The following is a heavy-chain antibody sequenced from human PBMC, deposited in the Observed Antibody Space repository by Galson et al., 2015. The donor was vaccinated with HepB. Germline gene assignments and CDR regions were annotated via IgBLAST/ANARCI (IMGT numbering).Heavy chain of an antibody. D-gene: IGHD4-11*01. Sequence: TLSLTCTVSGASISSGGFYWSWVRQHPGKGLEWIGYIYYSGSSNYNPSLKSRVTISVDTSKNQFSLRLSSVTAADTAVYYCASNTVTTSPYFYDYVDVWGKGTTVTVSS. CDR2: IYYSGSS. CDR3: ASNTVTTSPYFYDYVDV. CDR1: GASISSGGFY. J-gene: IGHJ6*03. V-gene: IGHV4-31*03.